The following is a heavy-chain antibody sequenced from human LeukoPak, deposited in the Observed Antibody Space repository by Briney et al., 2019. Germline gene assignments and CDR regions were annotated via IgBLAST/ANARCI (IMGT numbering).Heavy chain of an antibody. D-gene: IGHD2-8*01. J-gene: IGHJ6*03. CDR1: GGSISSYY. V-gene: IGHV4-59*12. Sequence: SETLSLTCTVSGGSISSYYWSWIRQPPGKGLEWIGYIDYSGYTNYNPSLKSRVTISVDTSKNQFSLKLTSVTAADTAVYYCARVGGPYCTNGVCYYYYYMDVWGKGTTVTVSS. CDR3: ARVGGPYCTNGVCYYYYYMDV. CDR2: IDYSGYT.